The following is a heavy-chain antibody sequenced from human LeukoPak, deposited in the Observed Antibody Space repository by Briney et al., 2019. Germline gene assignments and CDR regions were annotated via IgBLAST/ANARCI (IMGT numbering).Heavy chain of an antibody. Sequence: GGSLRLSCAASGFTFSSYAMHWVRQAPGKGLEWVAVISYDGSNKYYADSVKGRFTISRDNSKNTLYLQMNSLRAEDTAVYYCASPYGSGSHWDAFDIWGQGTMVTVSS. CDR2: ISYDGSNK. J-gene: IGHJ3*02. CDR1: GFTFSSYA. CDR3: ASPYGSGSHWDAFDI. D-gene: IGHD3-10*01. V-gene: IGHV3-30-3*01.